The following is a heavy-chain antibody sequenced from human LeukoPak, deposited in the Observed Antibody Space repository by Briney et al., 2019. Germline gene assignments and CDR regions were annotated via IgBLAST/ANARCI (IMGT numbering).Heavy chain of an antibody. CDR2: INTDGSST. V-gene: IGHV3-74*01. J-gene: IGHJ3*02. Sequence: GGSLRLSCAASGFTFSSYWMHWVRQAPGKGLVWISRINTDGSSTSYADSVKGRFTISRDNAKNTLYLQMNSLRAEDTAVYYCAKNYYGSGSYYNAGAFDIWGQGTMVTVSS. CDR1: GFTFSSYW. CDR3: AKNYYGSGSYYNAGAFDI. D-gene: IGHD3-10*01.